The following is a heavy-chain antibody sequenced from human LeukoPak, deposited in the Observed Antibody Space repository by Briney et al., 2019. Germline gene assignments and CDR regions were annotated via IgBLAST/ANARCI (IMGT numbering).Heavy chain of an antibody. CDR3: ARGKRIVYYYDSSGYPS. J-gene: IGHJ4*02. D-gene: IGHD3-22*01. V-gene: IGHV4-34*01. CDR2: INHSGST. CDR1: GGSFSDYY. Sequence: KSSETLSLTCAVYGGSFSDYYWSWIRQPPGKGLEWIGEINHSGSTNYNPSLKGRVTISVDTSKNQFSLKLSSVTAADTAVYYCARGKRIVYYYDSSGYPSWGQGTLVTVSS.